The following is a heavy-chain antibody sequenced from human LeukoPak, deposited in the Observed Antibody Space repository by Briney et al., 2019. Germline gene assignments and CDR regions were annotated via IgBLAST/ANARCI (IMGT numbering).Heavy chain of an antibody. D-gene: IGHD7-27*01. CDR1: GFTFSHYG. J-gene: IGHJ4*02. CDR3: ATSLGPLTEY. Sequence: GRSLRLSCAASGFTFSHYGMHWVRQTPGKGLVWVSRINSGGSGTSYADSVEGRFTISRDNAKNTLYLQMNSLRAEDTAVYYCATSLGPLTEYWGQGTLVTVSS. CDR2: INSGGSGT. V-gene: IGHV3-74*01.